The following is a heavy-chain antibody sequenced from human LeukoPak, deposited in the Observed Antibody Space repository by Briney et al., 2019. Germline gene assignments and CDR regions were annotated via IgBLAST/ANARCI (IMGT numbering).Heavy chain of an antibody. V-gene: IGHV5-51*01. CDR2: IYPGDSDT. D-gene: IGHD6-13*01. J-gene: IGHJ4*02. CDR3: ARQYSSSWFRQYYFDY. CDR1: GYSFTSYW. Sequence: GESLKISCKGSGYSFTSYWIGWVRQMPGKGLEWMGIIYPGDSDTRYSPSFQGQVTISADKSISTAYLQWSSLKASDTAMYYCARQYSSSWFRQYYFDYWGQGTLVTVSS.